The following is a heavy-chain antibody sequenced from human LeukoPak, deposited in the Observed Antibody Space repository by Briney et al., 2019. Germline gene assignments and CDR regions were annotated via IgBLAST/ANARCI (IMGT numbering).Heavy chain of an antibody. CDR2: ISYDGSNK. V-gene: IGHV3-30*18. Sequence: PGRSLRLSCAASGFTSSSYGMHWVRQAPGKGLEWVAVISYDGSNKYYADSVKGRFTISRDNSKNTLYLQMNSLRAEDTAVYHCAKDELGYDSSGLLDYWGQGTLVTVSS. D-gene: IGHD3-22*01. CDR1: GFTSSSYG. J-gene: IGHJ4*02. CDR3: AKDELGYDSSGLLDY.